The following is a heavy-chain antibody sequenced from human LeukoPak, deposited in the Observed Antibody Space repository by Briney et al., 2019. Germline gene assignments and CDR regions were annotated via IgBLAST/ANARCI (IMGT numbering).Heavy chain of an antibody. Sequence: SETLSLTCTVSGGSISSRNYYWGWIRQPPGKGQEWIGNIHYSGSTNYNPSLKSRVTMSVDTSKNQFSLKLSSVTAADTAVYYCARDPPYYYDSSGDDAFDIWGQGTMVTVSS. CDR2: IHYSGST. CDR3: ARDPPYYYDSSGDDAFDI. D-gene: IGHD3-22*01. CDR1: GGSISSRNYY. V-gene: IGHV4-39*07. J-gene: IGHJ3*02.